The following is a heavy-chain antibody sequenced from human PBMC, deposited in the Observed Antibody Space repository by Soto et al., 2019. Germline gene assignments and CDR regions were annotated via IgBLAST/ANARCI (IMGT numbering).Heavy chain of an antibody. D-gene: IGHD2-2*01. Sequence: SVKVSCKASGGTFSSYAISWVRQAPGQGLEWMGGIIPIIGTTNYAQKFQGRVTITSDMSTSTAYMELSSLRSEDTAVYYCAIKMPAIYYFGSWGQGTQVTVSS. J-gene: IGHJ4*02. CDR1: GGTFSSYA. V-gene: IGHV1-69*06. CDR3: AIKMPAIYYFGS. CDR2: IIPIIGTT.